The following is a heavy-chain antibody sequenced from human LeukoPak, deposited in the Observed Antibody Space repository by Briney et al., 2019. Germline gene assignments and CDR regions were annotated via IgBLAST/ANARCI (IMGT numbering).Heavy chain of an antibody. D-gene: IGHD3-16*01. CDR3: ARGEVELGELLDY. Sequence: PGGSLRLSCAASGFTFSSYWMHWVRQAPGKGLVWVSRINSDGSSTTYADSVKGRFNISRDNAKNTLYLQMNSLRAEDTAVYYCARGEVELGELLDYWGQGSQVTVSS. CDR2: INSDGSST. J-gene: IGHJ4*02. CDR1: GFTFSSYW. V-gene: IGHV3-74*01.